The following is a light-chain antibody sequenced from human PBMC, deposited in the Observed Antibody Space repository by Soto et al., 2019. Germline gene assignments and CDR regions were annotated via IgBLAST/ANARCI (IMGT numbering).Light chain of an antibody. CDR3: RSYTSTSTLYD. Sequence: QSALTQPASVSGSPGQSITISCTGTSSDIGGYNYVSWYQQLPGKVPKLIIYDVSNRPSGVSDRFSGSKSGNAASLTISGLQAEDEADYYCRSYTSTSTLYDFGTGTKLTVL. V-gene: IGLV2-14*03. J-gene: IGLJ1*01. CDR1: SSDIGGYNY. CDR2: DVS.